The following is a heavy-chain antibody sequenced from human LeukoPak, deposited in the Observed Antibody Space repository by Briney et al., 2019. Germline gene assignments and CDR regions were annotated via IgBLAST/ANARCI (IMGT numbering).Heavy chain of an antibody. Sequence: GESLKISCRGSGNSFTNNWIAWVRQMPGKGLEWMGIISPENSETHYSPAFQGQVTISVDRSITTAYLQWNSLKASDTAMYYCVKRRNNVYETSPWDPDYWGQGTLVTVSS. J-gene: IGHJ4*02. CDR2: ISPENSET. CDR1: GNSFTNNW. V-gene: IGHV5-51*01. D-gene: IGHD2-2*01. CDR3: VKRRNNVYETSPWDPDY.